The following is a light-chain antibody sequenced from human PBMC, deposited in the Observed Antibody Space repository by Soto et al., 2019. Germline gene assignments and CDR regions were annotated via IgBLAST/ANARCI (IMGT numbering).Light chain of an antibody. Sequence: EVVLTQSPATLSVSPGERATLSCRTSQSISRRLAWYQQRPGQAPRLLVYGASTRATGIPARFSGDGSGTEFTLTISSLQSEDFAVYYCQQYSDWPWTFGPGTTVEVK. CDR3: QQYSDWPWT. CDR2: GAS. V-gene: IGKV3-15*01. J-gene: IGKJ1*01. CDR1: QSISRR.